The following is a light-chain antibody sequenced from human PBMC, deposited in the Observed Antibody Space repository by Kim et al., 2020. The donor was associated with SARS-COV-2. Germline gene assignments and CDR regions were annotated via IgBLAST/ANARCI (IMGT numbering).Light chain of an antibody. J-gene: IGLJ3*02. CDR3: SSYTSSSTLV. Sequence: QSALTQPASVSGSPGQSITISCTGTSSDVGGYNYVSWYQQHPGKAPKLMIYDVSNRPSGVSNRSSGSKSGNTASLTISGLQAEDEADYYCSSYTSSSTLVFGGGTQLTV. CDR2: DVS. CDR1: SSDVGGYNY. V-gene: IGLV2-14*03.